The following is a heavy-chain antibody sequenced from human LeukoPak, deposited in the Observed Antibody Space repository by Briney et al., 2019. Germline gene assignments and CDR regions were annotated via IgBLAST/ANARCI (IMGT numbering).Heavy chain of an antibody. D-gene: IGHD6-19*01. J-gene: IGHJ1*01. CDR1: GFTFSSYE. CDR3: AVASSSVWHAEDFHL. CDR2: ISNGGNTM. Sequence: PGGSLRLSCAASGFTFSSYEMNWVRQAPGKGLEWISYISNGGNTMYYADSVKGRFTISRDNAKNSLYLQMSSLRAEDTAVYYCAVASSSVWHAEDFHLWGQGTLVTVSS. V-gene: IGHV3-48*03.